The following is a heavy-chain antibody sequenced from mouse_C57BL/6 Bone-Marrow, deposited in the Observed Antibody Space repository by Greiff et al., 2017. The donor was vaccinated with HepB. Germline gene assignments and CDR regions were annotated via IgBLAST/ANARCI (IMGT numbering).Heavy chain of an antibody. D-gene: IGHD2-1*01. CDR3: ARVPIYYGNCYAMDY. J-gene: IGHJ4*01. Sequence: EVMLVESGGGLVKPGGSLKLSCAASGFTFSDYGMHWVRQAPEKGLEWVAYISSGSSTIYYADTVKGRFTISRDNAKNTLFLQMTSLWSEDTAMYYCARVPIYYGNCYAMDYWGQGTSVTVSS. CDR1: GFTFSDYG. V-gene: IGHV5-17*01. CDR2: ISSGSSTI.